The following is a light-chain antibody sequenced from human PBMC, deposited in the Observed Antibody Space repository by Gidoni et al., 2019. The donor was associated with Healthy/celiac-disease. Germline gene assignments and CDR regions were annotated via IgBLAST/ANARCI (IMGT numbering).Light chain of an antibody. CDR2: EGS. CDR3: CSYAGSSTFYWV. Sequence: QSALTQPASVSGSPGQSITISCTGTSSDVGSYNLVSWYQPHPGKAPKLMIYEGSKRPSGVSNRFSGSKSGNTASLTISGLQAEDEADYYCCSYAGSSTFYWVFGGGTKLTVL. V-gene: IGLV2-23*01. CDR1: SSDVGSYNL. J-gene: IGLJ3*02.